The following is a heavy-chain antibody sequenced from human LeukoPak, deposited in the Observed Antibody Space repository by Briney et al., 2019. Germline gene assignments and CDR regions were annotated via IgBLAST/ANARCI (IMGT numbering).Heavy chain of an antibody. CDR1: GYTFTDYY. CDR2: INPNSGGT. D-gene: IGHD2-2*01. Sequence: ASVKVSCKASGYTFTDYYLHWVRQAPGQGLEWMGWINPNSGGTNYAQKFQGRVTMTRDTSISTAYMELSRLRSDDTAVYYCARGVVAASGNWFDPWGQGTLVTVSS. CDR3: ARGVVAASGNWFDP. V-gene: IGHV1-2*02. J-gene: IGHJ5*02.